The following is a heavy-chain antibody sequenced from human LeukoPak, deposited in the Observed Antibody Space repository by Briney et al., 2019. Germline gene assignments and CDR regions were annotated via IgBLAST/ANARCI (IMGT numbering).Heavy chain of an antibody. CDR1: GGSISSGSYY. D-gene: IGHD3-3*01. V-gene: IGHV4-61*02. Sequence: SQTLSLTCTVSGGSISSGSYYWSWIRQPAGKGLEWIGRIYTSGSTNYNPSLKSRVTISVDTSKNQFSLKLSSVTAADTAVYYCARESQYYDFWSGYSETYSAIDYRGQGTLVTVSS. J-gene: IGHJ4*02. CDR2: IYTSGST. CDR3: ARESQYYDFWSGYSETYSAIDY.